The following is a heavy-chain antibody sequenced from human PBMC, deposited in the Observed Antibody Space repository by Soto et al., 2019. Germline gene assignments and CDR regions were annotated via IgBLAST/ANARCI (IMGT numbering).Heavy chain of an antibody. D-gene: IGHD3-10*01. J-gene: IGHJ6*02. CDR3: ARDNPSHTYGSGSYYNRDYYYGMDV. CDR1: GFTFSSYS. CDR2: ISSSSSYI. V-gene: IGHV3-21*01. Sequence: EVQLVESGGGLVKPGGSLRLSCAASGFTFSSYSMNWVRQAPGKGLEWVSSISSSSSYIYYADSVKGRFTISRDNAKNSLYLQMNSLRAEDTAVYYCARDNPSHTYGSGSYYNRDYYYGMDVWGQGTTVTVSS.